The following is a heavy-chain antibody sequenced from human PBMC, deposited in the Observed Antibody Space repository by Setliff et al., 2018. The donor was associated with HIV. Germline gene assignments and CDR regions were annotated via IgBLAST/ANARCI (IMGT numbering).Heavy chain of an antibody. J-gene: IGHJ4*02. Sequence: GGSLRLSCAASGFTFSRYWMHWVRQAPGQGLVWVSGINNDTTTTAYADSVKGRFSISRDNAKNTLYLQMNDLRGEDTAVYYCARVDSSGRYGRFDYWGQGTLVTVSS. CDR1: GFTFSRYW. CDR2: INNDTTTT. D-gene: IGHD6-19*01. CDR3: ARVDSSGRYGRFDY. V-gene: IGHV3-74*01.